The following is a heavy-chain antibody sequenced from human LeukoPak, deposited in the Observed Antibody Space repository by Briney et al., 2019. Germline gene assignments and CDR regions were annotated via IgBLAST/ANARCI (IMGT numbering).Heavy chain of an antibody. V-gene: IGHV3-23*01. CDR1: GFTFDNHA. Sequence: QAGGSLRLSCAASGFTFDNHAMTWVRQAPGKGLEWVSVITGSGDARYYADSVKGRFTISRDNSKNTLHLQMNTLRVEDTALYYCAKDILTYYYGTSGYYFDHWGQGTLVTVSS. D-gene: IGHD3-3*01. CDR3: AKDILTYYYGTSGYYFDH. CDR2: ITGSGDAR. J-gene: IGHJ4*02.